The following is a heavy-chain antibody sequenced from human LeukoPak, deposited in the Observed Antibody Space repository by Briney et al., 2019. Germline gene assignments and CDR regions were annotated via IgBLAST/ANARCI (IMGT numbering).Heavy chain of an antibody. Sequence: GASVKVSCKASGYTFTSYGISWVRQAPGQGLEWMGGIIPIFGTANYAQKFQGRVTITADESTSTAYMELSSLRSEDTAVYYCARDKREGRWLQSYYYYYGMDVWGQGTTVTVSS. D-gene: IGHD5-24*01. CDR1: GYTFTSYG. CDR2: IIPIFGTA. CDR3: ARDKREGRWLQSYYYYYGMDV. V-gene: IGHV1-69*13. J-gene: IGHJ6*02.